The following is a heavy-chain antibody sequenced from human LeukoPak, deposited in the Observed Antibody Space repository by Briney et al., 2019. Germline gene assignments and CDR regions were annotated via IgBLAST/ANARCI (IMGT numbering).Heavy chain of an antibody. V-gene: IGHV3-21*01. CDR2: ISGSSSSI. CDR3: ARGIAAAGTGPKPDFDY. D-gene: IGHD6-13*01. CDR1: GFTFSSYS. Sequence: GVSLRLSCAASGFTFSSYSLNWVRQAPGKGLEWVSSISGSSSSIYYADSVKGRFTISRDNAKNSLYLQMNSLRAEDTAVYYCARGIAAAGTGPKPDFDYWGQGTLVTVSS. J-gene: IGHJ4*02.